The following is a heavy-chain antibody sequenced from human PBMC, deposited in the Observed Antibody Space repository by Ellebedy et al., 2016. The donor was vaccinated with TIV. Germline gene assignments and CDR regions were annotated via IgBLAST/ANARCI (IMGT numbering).Heavy chain of an antibody. D-gene: IGHD1-26*01. Sequence: GESLKISCAASGFTFSSYAMHWVRQAPGKGQEWVAVISYDGSNKYYADSVKGRFTISRDNSKNTLYLQMNSLRAEDTAVYYCARGKGATYYYYGMDVWGQGTTVTVSS. V-gene: IGHV3-30*01. CDR2: ISYDGSNK. CDR1: GFTFSSYA. J-gene: IGHJ6*02. CDR3: ARGKGATYYYYGMDV.